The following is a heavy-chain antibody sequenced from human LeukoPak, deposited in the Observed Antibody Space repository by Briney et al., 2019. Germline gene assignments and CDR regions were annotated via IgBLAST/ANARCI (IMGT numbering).Heavy chain of an antibody. CDR3: ARAGYSGSDFSV. V-gene: IGHV4-59*07. CDR1: GGPMSTYY. CDR2: IYHSGST. Sequence: SDTLSLPCTVSGGPMSTYYWSWIRQPPGKGLEWIGYIYHSGSTNYNPSLKSRVTISVDTSKNHFSLKLSSVTAADTAVYYCARAGYSGSDFSVWGKGTTVTVSS. D-gene: IGHD5-12*01. J-gene: IGHJ6*04.